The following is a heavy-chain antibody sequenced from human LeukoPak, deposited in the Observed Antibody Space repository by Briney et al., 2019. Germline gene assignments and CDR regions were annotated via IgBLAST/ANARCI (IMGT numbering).Heavy chain of an antibody. V-gene: IGHV4-59*08. CDR1: GGSISSYY. D-gene: IGHD6-19*01. J-gene: IGHJ6*02. CDR2: IYHSGST. CDR3: AGLEGEYSSGWYARYYYYGMDV. Sequence: PSETLSLTCNVSGGSISSYYWSWVPQPPGKGLEWIGYIYHSGSTIYNPSLKSRVTISLDTSKNRFSLKLRSVTAADTAMYYCAGLEGEYSSGWYARYYYYGMDVWGQGTTVTVSS.